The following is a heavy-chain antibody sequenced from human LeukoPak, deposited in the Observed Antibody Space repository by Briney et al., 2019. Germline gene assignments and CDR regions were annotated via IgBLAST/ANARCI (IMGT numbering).Heavy chain of an antibody. Sequence: PSETLSLTCTVSGGSISSYYWSWIRQPPGKGLEWIGYIYYSESTNYNPSLKSRVPISVDTSKNQFSLKLCSVTAADTAVYYCARGEVHSKIAWDEYYFDYWGQGTLVTVSS. J-gene: IGHJ4*02. CDR3: ARGEVHSKIAWDEYYFDY. V-gene: IGHV4-59*01. CDR1: GGSISSYY. CDR2: IYYSEST. D-gene: IGHD1-26*01.